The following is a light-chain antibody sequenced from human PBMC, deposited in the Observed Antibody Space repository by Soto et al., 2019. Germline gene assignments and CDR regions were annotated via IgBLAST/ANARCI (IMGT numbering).Light chain of an antibody. CDR1: SSNIGSNY. J-gene: IGLJ2*01. CDR2: RSD. Sequence: QSVLTQPPSASGTPGQRVTISCSGSSSNIGSNYVSWYQHLPGAAPKLLIYRSDQRPSGVPDRFSGSKSGTSASLAISGLRSEDEADYYCSSYAGSNNLVFGGGTKLTVL. V-gene: IGLV1-47*01. CDR3: SSYAGSNNLV.